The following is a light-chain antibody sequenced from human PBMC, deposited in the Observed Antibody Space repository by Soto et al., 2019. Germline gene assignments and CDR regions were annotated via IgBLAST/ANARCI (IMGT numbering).Light chain of an antibody. CDR3: QHYNSYSEA. CDR2: GAS. Sequence: EIVLTQSPGTLSLSPGERATLSCRASQTFSNSFLSWFQQIPGQAPRLLIYGASSRATGIPDRFSGSGSGTEFTLTISSLQPDDFATYYCQHYNSYSEAFGQGTKGDIK. J-gene: IGKJ1*01. V-gene: IGKV3-20*01. CDR1: QTFSNSF.